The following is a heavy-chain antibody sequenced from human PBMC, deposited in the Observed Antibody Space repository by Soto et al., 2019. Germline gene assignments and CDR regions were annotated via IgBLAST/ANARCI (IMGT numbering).Heavy chain of an antibody. CDR3: ARPRTVATTKGYDY. CDR1: GGSISNFY. CDR2: ISYSGNT. J-gene: IGHJ4*02. V-gene: IGHV4-59*01. D-gene: IGHD1-1*01. Sequence: SETLSLTCTVSGGSISNFYWSWIRQPPGKGLEWIGYISYSGNTNYNPSLKSRVSISVDTSKNQFSLNLTSVTAADTAVYYCARPRTVATTKGYDYWGQGTLVTVSS.